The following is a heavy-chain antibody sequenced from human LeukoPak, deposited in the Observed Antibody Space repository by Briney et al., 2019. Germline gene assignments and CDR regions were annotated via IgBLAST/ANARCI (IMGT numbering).Heavy chain of an antibody. Sequence: GGSLRLSCAASGFTFSSYAMSWVRQAPGKGLEWVSAISGSGGSTYYADSVKGRFTISRDNSKNTLYLQMNSLRAEDTAVYCCAKGSMIVVVIRNPFDYWGQGTLVTVSS. D-gene: IGHD3-22*01. CDR3: AKGSMIVVVIRNPFDY. CDR1: GFTFSSYA. V-gene: IGHV3-23*01. J-gene: IGHJ4*02. CDR2: ISGSGGST.